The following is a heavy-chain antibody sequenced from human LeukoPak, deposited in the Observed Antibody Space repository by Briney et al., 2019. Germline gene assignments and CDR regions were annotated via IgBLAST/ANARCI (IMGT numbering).Heavy chain of an antibody. CDR1: GFTFSSYE. CDR3: AKSSAAAGYYYYYYYMDV. D-gene: IGHD6-13*01. Sequence: GGSLRLSCAASGFTFSSYEMNWVRQAPGKGLEWVSVTYSNGRTYYADSVKGRFTISRDNSKNTLYLQMNSLRAEDTAVYYCAKSSAAAGYYYYYYYMDVWGKGTTVTVPS. J-gene: IGHJ6*03. CDR2: TYSNGRT. V-gene: IGHV3-53*01.